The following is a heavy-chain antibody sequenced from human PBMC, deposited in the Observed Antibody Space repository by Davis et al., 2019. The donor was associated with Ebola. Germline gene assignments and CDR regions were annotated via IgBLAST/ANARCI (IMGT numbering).Heavy chain of an antibody. CDR2: ISYDGSNK. Sequence: GSLRLSCAASGFTFSSYGMHWVRQAPGKGLEWVAVISYDGSNKYYADSVKGRFTISRDNSKNTLYLQMNSLRAEDTAVYYCAKDHSRYFDWNSGFSLSGDDYWGQGTLVTVSS. CDR3: AKDHSRYFDWNSGFSLSGDDY. J-gene: IGHJ4*02. V-gene: IGHV3-30*18. D-gene: IGHD3-9*01. CDR1: GFTFSSYG.